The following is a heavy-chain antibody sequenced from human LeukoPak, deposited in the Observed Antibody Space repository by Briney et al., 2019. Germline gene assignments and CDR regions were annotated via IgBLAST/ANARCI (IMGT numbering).Heavy chain of an antibody. CDR2: ISGSGGST. V-gene: IGHV3-23*01. CDR3: AKGGGWYQEGMSYFDY. Sequence: GGSLRLSCAASGFTFSSYAMSWVRQAPGKGLEWVSTISGSGGSTYYADSVKGRFTISRDNSKNTLYLQMNSLRAEDTAVYYCAKGGGWYQEGMSYFDYWGQGTLVTVSS. J-gene: IGHJ4*02. D-gene: IGHD6-19*01. CDR1: GFTFSSYA.